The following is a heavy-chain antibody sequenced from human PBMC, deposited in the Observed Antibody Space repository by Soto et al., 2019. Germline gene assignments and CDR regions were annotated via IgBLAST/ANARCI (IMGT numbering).Heavy chain of an antibody. V-gene: IGHV1-2*02. D-gene: IGHD3-9*01. CDR3: ARPPGYISDWYYFHL. CDR2: INPNSGGT. Sequence: ASVKVSCKASGYTFTGYYMHWVRQAPGQGLEWMGWINPNSGGTNYAQKFQGRVTMTRDTSLKTAYLELSSLMSEDTAVYYCARPPGYISDWYYFHLWGQGTQVTVSS. CDR1: GYTFTGYY. J-gene: IGHJ4*02.